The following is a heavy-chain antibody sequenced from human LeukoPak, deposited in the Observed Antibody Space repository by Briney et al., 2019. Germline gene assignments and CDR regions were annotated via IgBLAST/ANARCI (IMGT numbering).Heavy chain of an antibody. Sequence: SETLSLTCAVYGGSFSGYYWSWIRQPPGKGLEWIGEINHSGSTNYNPSLKSRVTISVDSSKNQFSLKLSSVTAADTAVYYCARLRTWGQGTLVTVSS. V-gene: IGHV4-34*01. CDR3: ARLRT. CDR1: GGSFSGYY. J-gene: IGHJ5*02. CDR2: INHSGST.